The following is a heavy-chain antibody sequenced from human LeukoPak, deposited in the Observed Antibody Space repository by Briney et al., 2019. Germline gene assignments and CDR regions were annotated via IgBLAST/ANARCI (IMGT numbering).Heavy chain of an antibody. V-gene: IGHV4-59*08. J-gene: IGHJ1*01. D-gene: IGHD3-9*01. CDR1: GASVTTDY. CDR2: IHNTGNT. Sequence: SQTLSLTCHVSGASVTTDYWSWIRQPPGKGLEWIGYIHNTGNTDYNPSLKSGLTISVDTSKNQFSLTLTSVTAADTAVYSCAARGQRYFRDWGQGTLVTVSS. CDR3: AARGQRYFRD.